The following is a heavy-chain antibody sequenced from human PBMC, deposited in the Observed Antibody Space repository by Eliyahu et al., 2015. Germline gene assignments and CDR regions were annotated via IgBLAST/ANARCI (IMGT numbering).Heavy chain of an antibody. D-gene: IGHD4-17*01. V-gene: IGHV4-34*01. CDR2: INPSGGT. J-gene: IGHJ4*02. CDR3: ARHQSGGLRSFDY. CDR1: DGSFSGYY. Sequence: QVQLQQWGAGLLKPSETLSLTCDVYDGSFSGYYWSWIRQPPGKGLEWIGEINPSGGTGYTSSLRSRVTISVDTSKNQLSLRMTSVTAADTAVYYCARHQSGGLRSFDYWGQGTLVTVSS.